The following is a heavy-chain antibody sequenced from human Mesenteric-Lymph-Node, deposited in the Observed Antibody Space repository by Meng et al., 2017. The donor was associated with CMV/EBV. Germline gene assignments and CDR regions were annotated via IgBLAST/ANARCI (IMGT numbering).Heavy chain of an antibody. CDR1: GFTFSSYA. CDR3: ARASYFDFWSGLDY. V-gene: IGHV3-23*01. D-gene: IGHD3-3*01. CDR2: ISGSGGST. J-gene: IGHJ4*02. Sequence: LTGAASGFTFSSYAMSWVRQAPGKGLEWVSAISGSGGSTYYADSVKGRFTISRDNSKNTLYLQLNSLRAEDAAVYYCARASYFDFWSGLDYWGQGTLVTVSS.